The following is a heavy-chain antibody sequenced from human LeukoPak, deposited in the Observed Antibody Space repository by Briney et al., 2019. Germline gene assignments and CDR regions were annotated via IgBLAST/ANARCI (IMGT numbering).Heavy chain of an antibody. Sequence: GGSLRLSCTASGFTFSRYDMSWVRQAPGKGLEWVSGISDSAGTTYYADSVKGRFSISRDNSKNTLNLQMNSLRAEDTAVYYCAKSYYYGSGDYSLPAFDICGQGTMVTVSS. D-gene: IGHD3-10*01. V-gene: IGHV3-23*01. CDR2: ISDSAGTT. CDR3: AKSYYYGSGDYSLPAFDI. CDR1: GFTFSRYD. J-gene: IGHJ3*02.